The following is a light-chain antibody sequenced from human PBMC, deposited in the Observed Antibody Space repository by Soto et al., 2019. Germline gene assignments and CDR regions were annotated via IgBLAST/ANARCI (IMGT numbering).Light chain of an antibody. J-gene: IGKJ1*01. Sequence: PGERATLSCRASQSLRSGDLACYQQIPGQAPGLLIYGASSRATGIPDGFSGSGSGTDFNLTVSRLAPEEFAVYYCHQHGTSPRTFGQGTKVEIK. CDR1: QSLRSGD. CDR3: HQHGTSPRT. CDR2: GAS. V-gene: IGKV3-20*01.